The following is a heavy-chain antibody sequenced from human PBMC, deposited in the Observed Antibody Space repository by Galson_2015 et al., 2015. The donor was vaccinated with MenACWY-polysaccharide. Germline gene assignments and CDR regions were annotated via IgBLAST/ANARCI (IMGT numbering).Heavy chain of an antibody. CDR3: ARSYCDRTTCYGMDV. CDR2: ISYTGNNI. D-gene: IGHD2-21*01. Sequence: RQAPGKGLEWVAVISYTGNNIYYADSEEGRFTISRDNFKSTLYLQMNSLRPEDTGVYYCARSYCDRTTCYGMDVWGQGTMVTVSS. J-gene: IGHJ6*02. V-gene: IGHV3-33*05.